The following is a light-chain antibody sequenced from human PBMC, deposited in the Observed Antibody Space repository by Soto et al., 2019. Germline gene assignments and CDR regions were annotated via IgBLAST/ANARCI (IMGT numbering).Light chain of an antibody. CDR3: GTLDSSLRAGV. Sequence: QSALTQPPSVSAAPGQKVTISCSGSSSNIGNNYVSWYQQLPGTAPKLLIYENNKRPSGIPDRFSGSKSGTSATLGITGLQTGDEADYYCGTLDSSLRAGVFGGGTKLTVL. CDR2: ENN. CDR1: SSNIGNNY. V-gene: IGLV1-51*02. J-gene: IGLJ3*02.